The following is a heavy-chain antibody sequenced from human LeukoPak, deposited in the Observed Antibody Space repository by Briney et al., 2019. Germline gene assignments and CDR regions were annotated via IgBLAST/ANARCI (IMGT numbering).Heavy chain of an antibody. CDR3: ARANYGSGSASDY. CDR2: ISSSSYT. J-gene: IGHJ4*02. V-gene: IGHV3-11*05. Sequence: GGSLRLSCVASAFTFSNYAMTWVRRAPGKGLEWVPYISSSSYTNYADSVKGRFTISRDNAKNSLYLQMNSLRAEDTAVYYCARANYGSGSASDYWGQGTLVTVSS. CDR1: AFTFSNYA. D-gene: IGHD3-10*01.